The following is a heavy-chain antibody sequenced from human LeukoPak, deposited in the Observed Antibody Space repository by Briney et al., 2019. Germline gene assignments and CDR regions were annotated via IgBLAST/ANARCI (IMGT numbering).Heavy chain of an antibody. Sequence: PSETLSLTCTVSGGSISGSSYYWGWIRQPPGKGLEWIGSIYYSGSTYYNPSLKSRVTISVDTSKNQFSLKLSSVTAADTAVYYCSREGDGYKRGSYWGQGTLVTVSS. CDR2: IYYSGST. V-gene: IGHV4-39*07. J-gene: IGHJ4*02. CDR1: GGSISGSSYY. D-gene: IGHD5-24*01. CDR3: SREGDGYKRGSY.